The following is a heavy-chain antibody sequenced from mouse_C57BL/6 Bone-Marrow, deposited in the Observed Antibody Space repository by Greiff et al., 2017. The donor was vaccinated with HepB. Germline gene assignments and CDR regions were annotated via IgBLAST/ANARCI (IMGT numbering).Heavy chain of an antibody. J-gene: IGHJ1*03. CDR3: TTPYYYGSDWYFDV. CDR2: IDPENGDT. Sequence: EVQLQQSGAELVRPGASVKLSCTASGFNIKDDYMHWVKQRPEQGLEWIGWIDPENGDTEYASKFQGKATITADTSSNTAYLQLSSLTSEDTAVYYCTTPYYYGSDWYFDVWGTGTTVTVSS. D-gene: IGHD1-1*01. CDR1: GFNIKDDY. V-gene: IGHV14-4*01.